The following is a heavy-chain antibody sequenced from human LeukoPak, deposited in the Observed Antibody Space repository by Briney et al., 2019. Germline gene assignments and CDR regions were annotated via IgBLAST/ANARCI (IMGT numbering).Heavy chain of an antibody. CDR2: IYYSGST. V-gene: IGHV4-39*07. Sequence: PSETLSLTCTVSGGAISSSSYYWGWIRQPPGKGLEWIGSIYYSGSTYYNPSLKSRVTISVDTSKNQFSLKLSSVTAADTAVYYCLSGSGFGENLDAFDIWGQGTMVTVSS. CDR1: GGAISSSSYY. J-gene: IGHJ3*02. D-gene: IGHD3-10*01. CDR3: LSGSGFGENLDAFDI.